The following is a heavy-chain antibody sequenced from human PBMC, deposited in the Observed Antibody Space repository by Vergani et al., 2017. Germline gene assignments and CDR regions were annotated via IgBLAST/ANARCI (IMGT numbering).Heavy chain of an antibody. CDR1: GGSFSGYY. CDR2: ISGSGGST. Sequence: VQLQQWGAGLLKPSETLSLTCAVYGGSFSGYYWSCIRQPPGKGLEWVSAISGSGGSTYYADSVKGRFTISRDNSKNTLYLQMNSLRAEDTAVYYCAKSDSGIAAAPIGGVDPWGQGTLVTVSS. CDR3: AKSDSGIAAAPIGGVDP. V-gene: IGHV3-23*01. D-gene: IGHD6-13*01. J-gene: IGHJ5*02.